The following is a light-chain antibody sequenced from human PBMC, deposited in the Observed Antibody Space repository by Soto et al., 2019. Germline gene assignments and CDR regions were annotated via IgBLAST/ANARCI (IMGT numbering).Light chain of an antibody. V-gene: IGLV1-40*01. Sequence: QSVLAQPPSVSGAPGQRVTISCTGSSSNIGAGYDVHWYRQLPGTAPKILIYGNTNRPSGVPDRFSGSKSGTSASLAITGLQAEDEADYYCQSYDTSLSGWVVVGGTKLTVL. CDR3: QSYDTSLSGWV. J-gene: IGLJ2*01. CDR2: GNT. CDR1: SSNIGAGYD.